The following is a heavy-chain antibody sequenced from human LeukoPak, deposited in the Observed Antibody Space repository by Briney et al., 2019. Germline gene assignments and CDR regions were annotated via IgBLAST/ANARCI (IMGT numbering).Heavy chain of an antibody. J-gene: IGHJ3*02. CDR3: ARERNYYGSVPDAFDI. CDR1: GFTFSSYA. Sequence: GGSLRLSCAASGFTFSSYAMHWVRQAPGKGLEWVAVISYDGSNKYYADSVKGRFTISRDNSKNTLYLQMNSLRAEDTAVYYCARERNYYGSVPDAFDIWGQGTMVTVSS. V-gene: IGHV3-30*14. D-gene: IGHD3-10*01. CDR2: ISYDGSNK.